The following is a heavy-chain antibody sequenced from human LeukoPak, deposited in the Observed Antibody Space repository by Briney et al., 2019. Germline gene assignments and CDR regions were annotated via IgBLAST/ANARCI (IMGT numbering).Heavy chain of an antibody. J-gene: IGHJ4*02. D-gene: IGHD5-24*01. V-gene: IGHV3-30*04. CDR1: GFTFSSYA. CDR2: ISYDGSNK. Sequence: GRSLRLSCAASGFTFSSYAMHWVRQAPGKGLEWVAVISYDGSNKYYADSVKGRFTISRDNSKNTLYLQMNSLRAGDTAVYYCARGGGLRAYYFDYWGQGTLVTVSS. CDR3: ARGGGLRAYYFDY.